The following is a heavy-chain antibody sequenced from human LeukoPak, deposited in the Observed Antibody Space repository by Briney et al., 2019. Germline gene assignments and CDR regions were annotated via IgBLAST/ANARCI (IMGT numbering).Heavy chain of an antibody. Sequence: GGSLRLSCAASGFTFSSYGVHWVRQAPGKGLEWVAVIWYDGSNKYYADSVKGRLTLSRDYSKNTLYLQMNSLRAEDTAVYFCAKYSGSYYYPPNWDSWGQGTLVTVSS. D-gene: IGHD1-26*01. V-gene: IGHV3-33*06. CDR3: AKYSGSYYYPPNWDS. J-gene: IGHJ4*02. CDR2: IWYDGSNK. CDR1: GFTFSSYG.